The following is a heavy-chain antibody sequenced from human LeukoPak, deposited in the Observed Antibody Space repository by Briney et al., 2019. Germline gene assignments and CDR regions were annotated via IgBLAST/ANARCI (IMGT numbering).Heavy chain of an antibody. CDR3: ARGYYGFGELSLYYYYYMDV. CDR1: GGSFSGYY. V-gene: IGHV4-34*01. Sequence: SETLSLTCAVYGGSFSGYYWSWIRQPPGKGLEWIGEINHSGSSNYNPSLKSRVTISVDPSKNQFSLKMTSVTAADTAVYYCARGYYGFGELSLYYYYYMDVWGKGTTVTVSS. J-gene: IGHJ6*03. D-gene: IGHD3-10*01. CDR2: INHSGSS.